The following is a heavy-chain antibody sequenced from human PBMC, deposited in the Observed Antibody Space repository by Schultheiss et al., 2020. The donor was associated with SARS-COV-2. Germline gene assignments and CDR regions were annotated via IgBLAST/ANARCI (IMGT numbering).Heavy chain of an antibody. Sequence: GGSLRLSCAASGFTFSSYSMNWVRQAPGKGLEWVSSISSSSGYIHYADSVKGRFTISRDNAKNSLYLQMNSLRAEDTAVYYCARDSLPPGWVFDYWGQGTLVTVSS. CDR2: ISSSSGYI. CDR1: GFTFSSYS. CDR3: ARDSLPPGWVFDY. J-gene: IGHJ4*02. D-gene: IGHD5/OR15-5a*01. V-gene: IGHV3-21*01.